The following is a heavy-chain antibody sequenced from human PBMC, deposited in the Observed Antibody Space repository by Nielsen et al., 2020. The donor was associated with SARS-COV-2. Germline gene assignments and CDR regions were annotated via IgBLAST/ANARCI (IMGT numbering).Heavy chain of an antibody. Sequence: GESLKISCAASGFTFSSYAMSWVRQAPGKGLEWVSAISGSGGSTYYADSVKGRFTISRDNSKNTLYLQMNSLRAEDTAVYYCANKRGRITMIVADYWGQGTLVTVSS. V-gene: IGHV3-23*01. J-gene: IGHJ4*02. CDR2: ISGSGGST. D-gene: IGHD3-22*01. CDR3: ANKRGRITMIVADY. CDR1: GFTFSSYA.